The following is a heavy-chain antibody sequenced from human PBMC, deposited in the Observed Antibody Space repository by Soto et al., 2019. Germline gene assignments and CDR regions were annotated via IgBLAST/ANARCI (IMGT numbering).Heavy chain of an antibody. CDR1: GYTFTSYG. CDR3: ATRSPAFDY. V-gene: IGHV1-18*01. J-gene: IGHJ4*02. CDR2: ITTDKGKT. Sequence: QVQLVQSGPDVKKPGASVKVSCKTSGYTFTSYGIIWVRQAPGQGLEWMGWITTDKGKTTYAQKFQGRVTMTTNTSTSTGYMERRSLRSDGTAVYYCATRSPAFDYWGQGTLVTVSS.